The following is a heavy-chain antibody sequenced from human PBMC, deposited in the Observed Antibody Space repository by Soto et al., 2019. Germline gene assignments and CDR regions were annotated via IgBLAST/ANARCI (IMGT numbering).Heavy chain of an antibody. CDR2: ISAYNGNT. CDR1: GYTFTSYG. J-gene: IGHJ3*02. D-gene: IGHD3-3*01. CDR3: ARGRDTIFGVVTPDAFDI. Sequence: GESLKISCKASGYTFTSYGISWVRQAPGQGLEWMGWISAYNGNTNYAQKLQGRVTMTTDTSTSTAYMELRSLRSDDTAVYYCARGRDTIFGVVTPDAFDIWGQGTMVTVSS. V-gene: IGHV1-18*01.